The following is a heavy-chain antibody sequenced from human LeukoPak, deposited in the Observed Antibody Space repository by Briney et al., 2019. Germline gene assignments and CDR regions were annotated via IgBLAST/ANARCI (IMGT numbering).Heavy chain of an antibody. Sequence: PSETLSLTCTVSGGSVSSGSYYWGWTRQPPGKGLEWIGYIYYSGSTNYNPSLKSRVTISVDTSKNQFSLKLSSVTAADTAVYYCASLEYDFWSGYPKSEAFDIWGQGTMVTVSS. CDR2: IYYSGST. D-gene: IGHD3-3*01. CDR3: ASLEYDFWSGYPKSEAFDI. CDR1: GGSVSSGSYY. J-gene: IGHJ3*02. V-gene: IGHV4-61*01.